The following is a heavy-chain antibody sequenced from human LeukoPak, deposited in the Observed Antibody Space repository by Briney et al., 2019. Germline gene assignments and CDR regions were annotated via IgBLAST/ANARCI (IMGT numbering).Heavy chain of an antibody. Sequence: SHTLSLTCAVYGGSFSRYYWSWIRQPPGKGLEWIGEINHSGSTNYNPSLKSRVTISVDTSKNQFSLKLSSVTAADTAVYYCARDYTAMATPFFDYWGQGTLVTVSS. CDR3: ARDYTAMATPFFDY. J-gene: IGHJ4*02. V-gene: IGHV4-34*01. D-gene: IGHD5-18*01. CDR1: GGSFSRYY. CDR2: INHSGST.